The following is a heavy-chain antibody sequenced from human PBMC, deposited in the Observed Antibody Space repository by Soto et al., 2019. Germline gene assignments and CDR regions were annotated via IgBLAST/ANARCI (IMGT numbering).Heavy chain of an antibody. Sequence: EVQLLESGGGLVQPGGSLRLSCAASGFRFSSKAMSWVRQAPGKGLEWVSIISGSGSSTYYTDSLKGRFTISRHNSKIMVYVEMNYLRAEDTAVYYCAKENGFQFVNFGASGFDYWGQGSLVSVSS. CDR3: AKENGFQFVNFGASGFDY. CDR1: GFRFSSKA. CDR2: ISGSGSST. V-gene: IGHV3-23*01. D-gene: IGHD6-6*01. J-gene: IGHJ4*02.